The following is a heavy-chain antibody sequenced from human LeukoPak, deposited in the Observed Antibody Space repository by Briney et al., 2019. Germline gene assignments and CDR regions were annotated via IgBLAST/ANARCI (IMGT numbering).Heavy chain of an antibody. CDR3: AEASGIAVAGVDY. CDR2: IYHSGST. CDR1: GYSISSGYY. J-gene: IGHJ4*02. V-gene: IGHV4-38-2*02. D-gene: IGHD6-19*01. Sequence: PSETLSLTCTVSGYSISSGYYWGWIRQPPGKGLEWIGSIYHSGSTYYNPSLKSRVTISVDTSKNQFSLKLSSVTAADTAVYYCAEASGIAVAGVDYWGQGTLVTVSS.